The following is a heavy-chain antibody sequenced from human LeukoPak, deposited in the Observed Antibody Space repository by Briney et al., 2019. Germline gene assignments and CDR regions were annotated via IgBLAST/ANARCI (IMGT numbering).Heavy chain of an antibody. D-gene: IGHD6-13*01. CDR2: ISSSGSTI. CDR3: ARVGQQLVLDYFDY. CDR1: GFTFSSYE. Sequence: PGGCLRLSCAASGFTFSSYEMNWVRQAPGKGLEWVSYISSSGSTIYYADSVKGRFTISRDNAKNSLYLQMNSLRAEDAAVYYCARVGQQLVLDYFDYWGQGTLVTVSS. V-gene: IGHV3-48*03. J-gene: IGHJ4*02.